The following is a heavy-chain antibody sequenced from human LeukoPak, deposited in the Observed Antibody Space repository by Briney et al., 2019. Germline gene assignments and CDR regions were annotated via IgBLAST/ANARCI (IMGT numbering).Heavy chain of an antibody. CDR1: GGSTSSYY. CDR2: SYYSGST. J-gene: IGHJ3*02. D-gene: IGHD3-10*01. CDR3: ARRAITMVRGVPYDAFDI. Sequence: PSETLSLTCTVSGGSTSSYYWSWTRQPPGKGLEWIGYSYYSGSTNYNPSLKSRVTISVDTSKNQFSLKLSSVTAADTAVYYCARRAITMVRGVPYDAFDIWGQGTMVTVSS. V-gene: IGHV4-59*08.